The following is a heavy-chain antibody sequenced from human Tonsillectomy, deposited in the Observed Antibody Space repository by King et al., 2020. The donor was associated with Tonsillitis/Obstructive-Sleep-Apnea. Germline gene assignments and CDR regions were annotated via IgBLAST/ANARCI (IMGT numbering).Heavy chain of an antibody. CDR2: ISGSGGST. D-gene: IGHD5-18*01. Sequence: VQLVESGGGLVQPGGSLRLSCAASGFTFSTYAMSWVRQAPGKGLEWVSAISGSGGSTYYADSVKGRFTISRDNSKNTLYLQMNSLRAEDTAVYYCEKAGEVQLWFSSFDYWGQGTLVTVSS. CDR3: EKAGEVQLWFSSFDY. V-gene: IGHV3-23*04. CDR1: GFTFSTYA. J-gene: IGHJ4*02.